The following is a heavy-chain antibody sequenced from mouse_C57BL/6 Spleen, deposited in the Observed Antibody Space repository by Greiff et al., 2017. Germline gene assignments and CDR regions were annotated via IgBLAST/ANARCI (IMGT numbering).Heavy chain of an antibody. D-gene: IGHD4-1*01. CDR2: IYPSDSET. V-gene: IGHV1-61*01. CDR3: ARRANWFDY. Sequence: VQLQQPGAELVRPGSSVKLSCKASGYTFTSYWLDWVKQRPGQGLEWIGNIYPSDSETHYNQKFKDKATLTVDKSSSTAYMQLSSLTSEDSAVYYCARRANWFDYWGQGTTLTGSS. CDR1: GYTFTSYW. J-gene: IGHJ2*01.